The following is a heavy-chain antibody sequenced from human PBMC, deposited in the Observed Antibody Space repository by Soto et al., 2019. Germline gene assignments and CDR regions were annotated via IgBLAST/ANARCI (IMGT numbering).Heavy chain of an antibody. CDR2: LSDSGDSI. Sequence: GGSLILSCTASGFTFSSHAMTWVRQAPGKGLEWVSGLSDSGDSIYYADSVKGRFTISRDNSKNTLYLQMNSLRAEDTAVYYCAKVYDSSGYYDVAWFDPWGQGTLVTVSS. CDR3: AKVYDSSGYYDVAWFDP. V-gene: IGHV3-23*01. J-gene: IGHJ5*02. D-gene: IGHD3-22*01. CDR1: GFTFSSHA.